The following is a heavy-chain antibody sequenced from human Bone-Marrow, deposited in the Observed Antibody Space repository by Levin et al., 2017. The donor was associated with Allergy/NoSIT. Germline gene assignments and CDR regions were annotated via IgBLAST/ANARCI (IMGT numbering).Heavy chain of an antibody. V-gene: IGHV1-69*02. D-gene: IGHD3-22*01. CDR1: GGTFSSYT. CDR2: IIPILGIA. J-gene: IGHJ3*02. CDR3: AFRKYYYDSSGYYSPENDAFDI. Sequence: SVKVSCQASGGTFSSYTISWVRQAPGQGLEWMGRIIPILGIANYAQKFQGRVTITADKSTSTAYMELSSLRSEVTAVYYCAFRKYYYDSSGYYSPENDAFDIWGQGTMVTVSS.